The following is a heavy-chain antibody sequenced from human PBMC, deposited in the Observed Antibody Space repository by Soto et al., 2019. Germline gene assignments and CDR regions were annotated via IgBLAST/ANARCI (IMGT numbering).Heavy chain of an antibody. V-gene: IGHV1-8*01. J-gene: IGHJ4*02. CDR1: GYTFTSYD. D-gene: IGHD6-13*01. CDR3: ARAKGGIAAARDY. CDR2: MNPNSGNT. Sequence: AAVKVSCKASGYTFTSYDINWVRQATGQGLEWMGWMNPNSGNTGYAQKLQGRVTMTRNTSISTAYMELSSLRSEDTAVYYCARAKGGIAAARDYWGQGTLVTVSS.